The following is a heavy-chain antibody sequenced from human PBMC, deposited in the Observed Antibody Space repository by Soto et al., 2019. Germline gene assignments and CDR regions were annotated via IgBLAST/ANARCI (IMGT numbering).Heavy chain of an antibody. CDR1: GFTFSSYA. D-gene: IGHD3-22*01. Sequence: GGSLRLSCAASGFTFSSYAMGWVRQAPGKGLEWVSAISGSGGSTYYADSVKGRFTISRDNSKNTLYLQMNSLRAEDTAVYYCAKDAFYYYDSSGYYYDYYYYGMDVWGQGTTVTVSS. CDR2: ISGSGGST. J-gene: IGHJ6*02. V-gene: IGHV3-23*01. CDR3: AKDAFYYYDSSGYYYDYYYYGMDV.